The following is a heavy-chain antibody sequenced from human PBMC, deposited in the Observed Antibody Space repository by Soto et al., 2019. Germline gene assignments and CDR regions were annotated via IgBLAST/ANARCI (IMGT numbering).Heavy chain of an antibody. CDR2: ISANNGDT. V-gene: IGHV1-18*01. J-gene: IGHJ4*02. CDR3: ARKGTGAPVDY. D-gene: IGHD1-1*01. CDR1: GFTFRVYG. Sequence: QVQLVQSGAEVKKPGASVRVSCKTSGFTFRVYGITWVRQAPGQGLEWMGWISANNGDTHYAQKFQGRVTLTTDSSTSTGYMEVRSLGSDDTAVYYCARKGTGAPVDYWGQGTLVTVSS.